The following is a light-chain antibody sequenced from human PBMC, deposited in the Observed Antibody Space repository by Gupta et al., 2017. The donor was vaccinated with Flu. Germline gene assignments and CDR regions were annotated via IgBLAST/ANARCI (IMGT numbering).Light chain of an antibody. J-gene: IGKJ4*01. CDR1: QSIRNKY. V-gene: IGKV3-20*01. CDR3: QQEDKSPNT. Sequence: GTLSLSPGEMATRSCRASQSIRNKYVAWYQQKAGQNPRLLIYGTSSRATGLADRIGSSGSAADFTLTISVRDAEDFAVYYCQQEDKSPNTFGGGTKLEIK. CDR2: GTS.